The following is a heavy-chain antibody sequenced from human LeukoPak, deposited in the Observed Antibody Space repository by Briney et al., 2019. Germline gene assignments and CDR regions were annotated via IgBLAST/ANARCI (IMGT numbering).Heavy chain of an antibody. CDR1: GFTFSSYA. CDR3: AKDGQVVPAAYFDY. J-gene: IGHJ4*02. CDR2: ITASGGST. V-gene: IGHV3-23*01. Sequence: GGSLRLSCAASGFTFSSYAMSWVRQAPGKGLGWVSAITASGGSTYYADSVKGRFTISRDNSMNSLYLQMNSLRAEDTAVHYCAKDGQVVPAAYFDYWGQGTLVTVSS. D-gene: IGHD2-2*01.